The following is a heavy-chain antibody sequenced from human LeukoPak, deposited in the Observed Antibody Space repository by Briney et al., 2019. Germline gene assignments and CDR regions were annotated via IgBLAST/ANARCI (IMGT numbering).Heavy chain of an antibody. V-gene: IGHV3-48*04. CDR3: AAEGDYYDSSGYYFHFDY. CDR2: IRSNSRGI. D-gene: IGHD3-22*01. CDR1: GFTFNSYT. Sequence: GGSLRLSCAASGFTFNSYTMNWVRQAPGKGLESVSSIRSNSRGINHADSVKGRFTISRDNAKNSLYLQMNSLRAEDTAVYYCAAEGDYYDSSGYYFHFDYWGQGTLVTVSS. J-gene: IGHJ4*02.